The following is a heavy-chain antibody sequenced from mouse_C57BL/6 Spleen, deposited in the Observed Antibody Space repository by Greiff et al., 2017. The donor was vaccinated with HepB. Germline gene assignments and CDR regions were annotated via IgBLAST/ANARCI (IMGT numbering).Heavy chain of an antibody. Sequence: VQLHQSGAELVRPGTSVKVSCKASGYAFTNYLIEWVKQRPGQGLEWIGVINPGSGGTNYNEKFKGKATLTADKSSSTAYMQLSSLTSEDSAVYFCAREGGTTPYWGQGTSVTVSS. CDR3: AREGGTTPY. CDR2: INPGSGGT. D-gene: IGHD1-1*02. V-gene: IGHV1-54*01. CDR1: GYAFTNYL. J-gene: IGHJ4*01.